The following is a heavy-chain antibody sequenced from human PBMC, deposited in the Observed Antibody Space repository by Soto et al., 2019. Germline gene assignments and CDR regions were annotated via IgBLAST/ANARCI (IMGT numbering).Heavy chain of an antibody. J-gene: IGHJ6*02. V-gene: IGHV4-39*01. D-gene: IGHD3-3*01. CDR1: GGSISSSSYY. Sequence: SETLSLTCTVSGGSISSSSYYWGWIRQPPGKGLEWIGSIYYSGSTYYNPSLKSRVTISVDTSKNQFSLKLSSVTAADTAVYYCARTGGHYDFWSGYGYYYYYGMDVWGQGTTVTV. CDR2: IYYSGST. CDR3: ARTGGHYDFWSGYGYYYYYGMDV.